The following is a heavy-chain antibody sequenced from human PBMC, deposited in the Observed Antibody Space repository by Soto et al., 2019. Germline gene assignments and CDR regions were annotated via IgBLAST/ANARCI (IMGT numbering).Heavy chain of an antibody. J-gene: IGHJ5*02. CDR3: ARYSGRYSYNWFDP. D-gene: IGHD1-26*01. V-gene: IGHV4-59*01. Sequence: PSETLSLTCTVSGGSISSYYWSWIRQPPGKGLEWIGYIYYSGTTNYNPSLKSRVTMSVDASKNQFSLKLSSVTAADTAVYYCARYSGRYSYNWFDPWGQGTLVTVSS. CDR1: GGSISSYY. CDR2: IYYSGTT.